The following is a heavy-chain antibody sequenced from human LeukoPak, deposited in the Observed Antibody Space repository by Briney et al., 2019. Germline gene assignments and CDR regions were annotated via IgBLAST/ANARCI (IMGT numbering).Heavy chain of an antibody. J-gene: IGHJ4*02. V-gene: IGHV1-69*04. Sequence: SVKVSCKASGGTFSSYAISWVRQAPGQGLEWMGRIIPILGIANYAQKFQGRVTITADKSTSTAYMELRSLRSDDTAVYYCARVTPFWSGCFDYWGQGTLVTVSS. D-gene: IGHD3-3*01. CDR2: IIPILGIA. CDR1: GGTFSSYA. CDR3: ARVTPFWSGCFDY.